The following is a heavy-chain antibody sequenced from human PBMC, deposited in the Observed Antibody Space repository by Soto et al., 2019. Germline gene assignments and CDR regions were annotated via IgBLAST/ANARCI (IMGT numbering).Heavy chain of an antibody. D-gene: IGHD5-12*01. Sequence: PGGSLRLSCAGSGFTFDDYGMSWVRQAPGKGLEWVSGINWNGGSTGYADSVKGRFTISRDNAKNSLYLQMNSLRAEDTALYHCARSYSGYDLDAFDIWGQGTMVTVSS. CDR3: ARSYSGYDLDAFDI. CDR2: INWNGGST. V-gene: IGHV3-20*01. CDR1: GFTFDDYG. J-gene: IGHJ3*02.